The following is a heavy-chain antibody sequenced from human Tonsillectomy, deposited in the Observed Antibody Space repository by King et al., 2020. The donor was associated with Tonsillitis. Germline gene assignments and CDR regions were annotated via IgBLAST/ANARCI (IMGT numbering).Heavy chain of an antibody. J-gene: IGHJ4*02. CDR3: AKSGVELPPYFDY. CDR1: GFTFSNYA. CDR2: ISYDGSNE. Sequence: QVQLVESGGGVVQPGRSLRLSCAASGFTFSNYAIHWVRQAPGKGLEWVAVISYDGSNEYYADSVKGRFTISRDNSKNTLYLQMNSLRPEDTAMYYCAKSGVELPPYFDYWGQGTLVTVSS. V-gene: IGHV3-30-3*02. D-gene: IGHD6-13*01.